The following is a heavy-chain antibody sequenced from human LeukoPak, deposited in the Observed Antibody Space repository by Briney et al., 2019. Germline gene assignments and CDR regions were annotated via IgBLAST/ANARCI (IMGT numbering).Heavy chain of an antibody. CDR3: AKATCSGASCFSDSRDAFDP. CDR2: IWYDGSNK. Sequence: GGSLRLSCAASGIIFSDFGMHWVRQAPGKGLEWMAIIWYDGSNKYYADSVKGRFTISRDNSQNTMYLQMNSLRAEDTAVYYCAKATCSGASCFSDSRDAFDPWGQGTMVTVSS. CDR1: GIIFSDFG. D-gene: IGHD2-15*01. V-gene: IGHV3-33*06. J-gene: IGHJ3*01.